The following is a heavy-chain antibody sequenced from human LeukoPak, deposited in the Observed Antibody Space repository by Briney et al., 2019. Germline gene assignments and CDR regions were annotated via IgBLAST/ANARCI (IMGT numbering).Heavy chain of an antibody. D-gene: IGHD6-13*01. Sequence: GGSLRLSCVASGFTFSIYWMSWVRQAPGWGPEWLAIIKEDGSVIWDVESVRGRFTISSDNAKNSGYLEMNSLRAEDTAVYYCARGSGRQQLEQNYWGQGNLVTVSS. CDR2: IKEDGSVI. J-gene: IGHJ4*02. CDR3: ARGSGRQQLEQNY. V-gene: IGHV3-7*01. CDR1: GFTFSIYW.